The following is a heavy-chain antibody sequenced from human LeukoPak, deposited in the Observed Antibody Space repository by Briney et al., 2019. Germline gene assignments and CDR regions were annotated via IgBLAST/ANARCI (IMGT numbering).Heavy chain of an antibody. CDR3: AREATTPDYGDYGNWFDP. J-gene: IGHJ5*02. D-gene: IGHD4-17*01. Sequence: ASVKVSCKASGYTFTSYYMHWVRQAPGQGLEWMGIINPSGGSTSYAQKFQGRVTMTRDTSTSTVYMELSSLRSEDTAVYYCAREATTPDYGDYGNWFDPWGQGTLVTVSS. CDR2: INPSGGST. V-gene: IGHV1-46*01. CDR1: GYTFTSYY.